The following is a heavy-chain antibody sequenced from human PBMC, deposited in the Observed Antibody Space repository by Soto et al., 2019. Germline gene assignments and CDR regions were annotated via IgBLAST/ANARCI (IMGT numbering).Heavy chain of an antibody. J-gene: IGHJ4*02. CDR2: IYSGGST. Sequence: GGSLRLSCAASGFTVSSNYMSWVRQAPGKGLEWVSVIYSGGSTYYADSVKGRFTISRDNSKNTLYLQMNSLRAEDTAVYYCARGYRSGWISFDYWGQGTLVTVSS. D-gene: IGHD6-19*01. V-gene: IGHV3-53*01. CDR3: ARGYRSGWISFDY. CDR1: GFTVSSNY.